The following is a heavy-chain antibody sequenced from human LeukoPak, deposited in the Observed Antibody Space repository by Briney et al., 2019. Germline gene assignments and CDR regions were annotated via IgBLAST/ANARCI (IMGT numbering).Heavy chain of an antibody. CDR3: ARLRSAAAGKDFDY. J-gene: IGHJ4*02. CDR1: GGSISSYY. V-gene: IGHV4-59*08. Sequence: SETLSLTCTVSGGSISSYYWSWIRQPPGKGLEWIGYIYYSGSTNYNPSLKSRVTISVDTSKNQFSLKLSSVTAADTAVYYCARLRSAAAGKDFDYWGQGTLVTVSS. CDR2: IYYSGST. D-gene: IGHD6-13*01.